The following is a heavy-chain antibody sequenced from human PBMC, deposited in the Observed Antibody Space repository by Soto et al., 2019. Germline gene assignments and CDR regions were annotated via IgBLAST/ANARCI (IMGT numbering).Heavy chain of an antibody. D-gene: IGHD6-19*01. CDR2: TYYRSKWYN. Sequence: SQTLSLTCAISGDSVSSNSAAWNCIIHSPSRCLEWLGRTYYRSKWYNDYAVSVKSRITINPDTSKNQFSLQLNSVTPEDTAVYYCARADSSGWYPYYYYGMDVWGQGTTVTVSS. V-gene: IGHV6-1*01. CDR1: GDSVSSNSAA. J-gene: IGHJ6*02. CDR3: ARADSSGWYPYYYYGMDV.